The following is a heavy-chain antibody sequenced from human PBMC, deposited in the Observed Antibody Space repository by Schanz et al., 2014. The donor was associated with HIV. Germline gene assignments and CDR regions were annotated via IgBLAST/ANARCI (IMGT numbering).Heavy chain of an antibody. D-gene: IGHD6-19*01. J-gene: IGHJ4*02. CDR2: ISGSGVST. CDR1: GFTITSYG. CDR3: AKMARSVAANTNFDY. V-gene: IGHV3-23*04. Sequence: VQLVESGGGLVQPGGSLRLSCAVSGFTITSYGMSWVRQAPGKGLEWVSSISGSGVSTFYAGSVKGRFAISRDKSKNTLYLQMNSLRVEDTAVYYCAKMARSVAANTNFDYWGQGTLVTVSS.